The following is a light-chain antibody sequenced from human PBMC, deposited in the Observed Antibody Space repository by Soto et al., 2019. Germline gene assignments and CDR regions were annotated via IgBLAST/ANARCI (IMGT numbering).Light chain of an antibody. CDR3: QQYGSSPPIT. CDR1: QSISTN. J-gene: IGKJ5*01. V-gene: IGKV3-20*01. CDR2: GAS. Sequence: EIVLTQSPDTLSVSPGERVTFSCRASQSISTNLAWYQQKPGQAPRLLIYGASTRDTHIPDRFSGSGSGTDFTLTISRLEPEDFAVYYCQQYGSSPPITFGQGTRLEIK.